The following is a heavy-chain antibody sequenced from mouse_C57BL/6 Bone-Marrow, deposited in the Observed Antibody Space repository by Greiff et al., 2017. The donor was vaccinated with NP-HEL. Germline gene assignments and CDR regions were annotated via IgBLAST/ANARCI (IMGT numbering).Heavy chain of an antibody. CDR2: IHPSDSET. V-gene: IGHV1-74*01. CDR3: AREAIYWDYFDY. Sequence: QVHVKQPGAELVKPGASVKVSCKASGYTFTSYWMHWVKQRPGQGLEWIGRIHPSDSETHYNQKFKDKATLTVDKSSSTAYMQLSSLTSEDSAVYYCAREAIYWDYFDYWGQGTTLTVSS. D-gene: IGHD1-1*01. CDR1: GYTFTSYW. J-gene: IGHJ2*01.